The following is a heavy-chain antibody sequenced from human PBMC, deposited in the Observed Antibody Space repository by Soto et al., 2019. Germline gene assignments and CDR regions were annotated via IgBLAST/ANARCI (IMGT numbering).Heavy chain of an antibody. D-gene: IGHD2-15*01. Sequence: EVQLVESGGGLVQPGGSLRLSCAASGFTFSDHYMDWVRQAPGKGLEWVGRIKNKANNYATESAASVKGRFAISRDDSKNSLYLLMSSLKTEDTAVYYCVREGYCSSGSCYGILDYWGQGTLVTVSS. CDR2: IKNKANNYAT. CDR3: VREGYCSSGSCYGILDY. V-gene: IGHV3-72*01. CDR1: GFTFSDHY. J-gene: IGHJ4*02.